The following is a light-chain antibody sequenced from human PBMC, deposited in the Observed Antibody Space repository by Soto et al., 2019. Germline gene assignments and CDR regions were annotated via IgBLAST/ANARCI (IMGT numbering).Light chain of an antibody. CDR3: QQYNDWLT. J-gene: IGKJ4*01. V-gene: IGKV3-15*01. CDR1: QNVSST. CDR2: GAS. Sequence: EIVMTQSPDTLSVSPGERATLFCRASQNVSSTVAWYQQRPGQAPRLLIYGASTRATGIPARFSGSGSGTEFTLTISSLQSEDFAVYYCQQYNDWLTFGGGTKVEIK.